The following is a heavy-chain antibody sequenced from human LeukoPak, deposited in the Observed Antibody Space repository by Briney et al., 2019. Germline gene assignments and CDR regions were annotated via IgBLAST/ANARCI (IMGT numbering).Heavy chain of an antibody. V-gene: IGHV3-74*01. CDR3: ARSDFAVARYYYYGMDV. Sequence: GGSLRLSCAASGFTFSSYWMPWVRQAPGKGLVWVSRINSDGSSTSYADSVKGRFTISRDNAKNTLYLQMNSLRAEDTAVYYCARSDFAVARYYYYGMDVWGQGTTVTVSS. D-gene: IGHD3-3*01. CDR1: GFTFSSYW. CDR2: INSDGSST. J-gene: IGHJ6*02.